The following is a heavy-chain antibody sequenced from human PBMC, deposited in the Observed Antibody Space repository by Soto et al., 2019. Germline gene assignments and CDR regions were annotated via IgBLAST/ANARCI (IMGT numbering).Heavy chain of an antibody. J-gene: IGHJ4*02. Sequence: GSLRLSCTASGFTFGDYAMSWVRQAPGKGLEWVGFIRSKAYGGTTEYAASVKGRFTISRDDSKSIAYLQMNSLKTEDTAVYYCTRRRPLFQIDYWGQGTLVTVSS. D-gene: IGHD2-21*01. CDR3: TRRRPLFQIDY. CDR1: GFTFGDYA. CDR2: IRSKAYGGTT. V-gene: IGHV3-49*04.